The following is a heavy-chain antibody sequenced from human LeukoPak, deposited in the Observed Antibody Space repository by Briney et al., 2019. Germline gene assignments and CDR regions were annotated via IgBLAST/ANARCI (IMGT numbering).Heavy chain of an antibody. Sequence: GGSLRLSCAASGFTFSSYSMNWVRQAPGKGLEWVANIKQDGSEKYYVDSVKGRFTISRDNVKNSLYLQMNSLRAEDTAVYYCARSQLEHPYYYGMDVWGQGTTVTVSS. D-gene: IGHD1-1*01. CDR2: IKQDGSEK. V-gene: IGHV3-7*03. CDR3: ARSQLEHPYYYGMDV. CDR1: GFTFSSYS. J-gene: IGHJ6*02.